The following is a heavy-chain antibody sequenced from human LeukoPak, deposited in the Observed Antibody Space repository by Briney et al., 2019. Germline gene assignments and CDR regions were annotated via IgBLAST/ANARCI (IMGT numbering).Heavy chain of an antibody. V-gene: IGHV1-2*06. Sequence: ASVKVSRKASGYTFTGYYVHWVRQAPGQGLEWMGRINPNSGDTNYAQKFQGRVTMTRDTSISTAYMELSRLRSDDTAVYYCARDYCGGDCFPDYWGQGTLVTVSS. CDR3: ARDYCGGDCFPDY. D-gene: IGHD2-21*02. CDR1: GYTFTGYY. J-gene: IGHJ4*02. CDR2: INPNSGDT.